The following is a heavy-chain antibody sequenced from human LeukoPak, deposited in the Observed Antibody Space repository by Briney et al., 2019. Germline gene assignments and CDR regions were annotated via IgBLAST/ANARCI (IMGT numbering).Heavy chain of an antibody. Sequence: GRPLRLSCAASGFTFSSYAMHWVRQAPGKGLEWVAVISYDGSNKYYADSVKGRFTISRDNSKNTLYLQMNSLRAEDTAVYYCARDGGRRGYSGYDGYWGQGTLVTVSS. CDR2: ISYDGSNK. CDR3: ARDGGRRGYSGYDGY. CDR1: GFTFSSYA. D-gene: IGHD5-12*01. J-gene: IGHJ4*02. V-gene: IGHV3-30*04.